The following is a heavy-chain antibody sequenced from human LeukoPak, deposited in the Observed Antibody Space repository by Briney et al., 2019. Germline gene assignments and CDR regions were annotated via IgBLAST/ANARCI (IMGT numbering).Heavy chain of an antibody. D-gene: IGHD3-22*01. Sequence: GGSLRLSCAASGFTFRSYDMHWVRQAPGKGPQWVAYIRYDASDILYADSVKGRFTISRDNSNNTLYLQMNSLRAEDTAVYYCAKDLLSVNYYDSSGYYSYWGQGTLVTVSS. CDR1: GFTFRSYD. J-gene: IGHJ4*02. V-gene: IGHV3-30*02. CDR2: IRYDASDI. CDR3: AKDLLSVNYYDSSGYYSY.